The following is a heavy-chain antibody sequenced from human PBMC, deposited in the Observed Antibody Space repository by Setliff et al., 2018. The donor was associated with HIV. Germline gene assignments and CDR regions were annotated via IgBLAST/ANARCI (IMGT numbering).Heavy chain of an antibody. CDR3: TREGRGDPALATTRLDY. J-gene: IGHJ4*02. Sequence: SETLSLTCAVYGGPLSGYFWSWIRQSPGKGLEWIGEISFSGTTNYNPSLKSRVTISIDTSKNHFSLSLASVSDSDTAVYYCTREGRGDPALATTRLDYWGQGKLVTVSS. CDR1: GGPLSGYF. CDR2: ISFSGTT. V-gene: IGHV4-34*01. D-gene: IGHD1-1*01.